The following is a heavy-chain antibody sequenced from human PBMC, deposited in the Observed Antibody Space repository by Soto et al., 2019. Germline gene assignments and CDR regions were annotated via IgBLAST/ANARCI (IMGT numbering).Heavy chain of an antibody. J-gene: IGHJ4*02. V-gene: IGHV3-33*01. D-gene: IGHD2-15*01. CDR3: VRESTPPFFDS. CDR2: MWYDGLRQ. Sequence: GGSLRLSCVGSGFTLHNYGVHWVRQAPGKGLEWVALMWYDGLRQTYADSVRGRFTISRDSSTNTIYLQMNSLRAEDTATYFCVRESTPPFFDSWGQGTPVTVSS. CDR1: GFTLHNYG.